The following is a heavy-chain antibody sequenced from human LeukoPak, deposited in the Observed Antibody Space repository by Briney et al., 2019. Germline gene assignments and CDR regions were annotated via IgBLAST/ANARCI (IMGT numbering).Heavy chain of an antibody. V-gene: IGHV3-30*18. J-gene: IGHJ6*03. CDR3: AKDAGSTSVRFGEFKINYYYYYMDV. D-gene: IGHD3-10*01. CDR2: ISYDGSNK. Sequence: GGSLRLSCAASGFTFSSYGMHWVRQAPGKGLEWVAVISYDGSNKYYADSVKGRFTISRDNSKNTLYLQMNSLRAEDTAVYYCAKDAGSTSVRFGEFKINYYYYYMDVWGKGTTVTVSS. CDR1: GFTFSSYG.